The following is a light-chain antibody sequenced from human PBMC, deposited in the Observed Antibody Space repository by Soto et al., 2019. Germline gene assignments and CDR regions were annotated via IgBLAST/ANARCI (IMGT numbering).Light chain of an antibody. CDR3: SSYTSSSTLYVI. J-gene: IGLJ2*01. V-gene: IGLV2-14*01. Sequence: ALTQPASVSGSPGQSITISCTGTSSDVGGYNYVSWYQQHPGKAPKLMIYDVSDRPSGVSSRFSGSKSGTTASLTISGLQAEDEADYYCSSYTSSSTLYVIFGGGTKVTVL. CDR1: SSDVGGYNY. CDR2: DVS.